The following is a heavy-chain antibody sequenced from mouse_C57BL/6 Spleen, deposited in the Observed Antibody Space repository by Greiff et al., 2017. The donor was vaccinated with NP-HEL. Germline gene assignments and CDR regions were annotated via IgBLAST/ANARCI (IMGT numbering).Heavy chain of an antibody. CDR2: IYPGSGST. V-gene: IGHV1-55*01. CDR3: AREYPHYGSSSFDY. Sequence: QVQLQQPGAELVKPGASVKMSCKASGYTFTSYWITWVKQRPGQGLEWIGDIYPGSGSTNYNEKFKSKATLTVDTSSSTAYMQLSSLTSEDSAVYYCAREYPHYGSSSFDYWGQGTTLTVSS. D-gene: IGHD1-1*01. J-gene: IGHJ2*01. CDR1: GYTFTSYW.